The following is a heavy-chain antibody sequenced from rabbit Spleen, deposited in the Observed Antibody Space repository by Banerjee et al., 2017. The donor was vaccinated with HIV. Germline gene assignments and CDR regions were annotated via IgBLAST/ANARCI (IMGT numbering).Heavy chain of an antibody. Sequence: QSLEESGGDRVKPGASLALTCTASGFSFSNSYYMCWVRQAPGKGLECIACIYGGSGGSTWYASWAKGRFTFSKTSSTTVTLQMTSLTAADTATYFCARDLDGVIGWDFGWWGQGTLVTVS. CDR3: ARDLDGVIGWDFGW. CDR1: GFSFSNSYY. CDR2: IYGGSGGST. J-gene: IGHJ3*01. D-gene: IGHD4-1*01. V-gene: IGHV1S40*01.